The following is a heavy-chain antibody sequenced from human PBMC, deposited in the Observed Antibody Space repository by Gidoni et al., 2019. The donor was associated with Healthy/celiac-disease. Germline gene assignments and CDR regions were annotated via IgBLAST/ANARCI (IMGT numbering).Heavy chain of an antibody. Sequence: QVQLVESGGGVVEPGRSLRLLCAAAGITVSSYAMHWVRQAPGKGLEWVAVISYDGSNQYSAASVKGRFTISRDNSKNPLYLQMNSLRAEDTAVYYCSRSIVGATKGGAFDIWGQGTMVTVSS. J-gene: IGHJ3*02. V-gene: IGHV3-30*16. CDR1: GITVSSYA. CDR3: SRSIVGATKGGAFDI. CDR2: ISYDGSNQ. D-gene: IGHD1-26*01.